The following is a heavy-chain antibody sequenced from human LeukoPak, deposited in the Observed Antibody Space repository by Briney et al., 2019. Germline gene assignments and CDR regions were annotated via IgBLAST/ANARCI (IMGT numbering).Heavy chain of an antibody. Sequence: PGGSLRLSCAASGLAFSSNWMSWVRQAPGKGLEWVANIKEDGSEKYYVDSVKGRFTISRDNAKNSLYLQMNNLRAEDTAVYYCASYRIGYCSGDTCYADWFDPWGQGTLVTVSS. CDR2: IKEDGSEK. CDR3: ASYRIGYCSGDTCYADWFDP. J-gene: IGHJ5*02. V-gene: IGHV3-7*01. CDR1: GLAFSSNW. D-gene: IGHD2-15*01.